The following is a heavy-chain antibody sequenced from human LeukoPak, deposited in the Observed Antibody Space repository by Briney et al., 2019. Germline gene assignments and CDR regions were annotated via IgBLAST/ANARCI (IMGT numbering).Heavy chain of an antibody. CDR1: GFTFSSYA. D-gene: IGHD1-26*01. Sequence: TGGSLRLSCAASGFTFSSYAMSWVRQAPGKGLEWVSAISGSGGSTYYADSVKGRFTISRDNSKSTLYLQMNSLRAEDTAVYYCAKDKASRSGSPPGDYWGQGTLVTVSS. J-gene: IGHJ4*02. CDR2: ISGSGGST. CDR3: AKDKASRSGSPPGDY. V-gene: IGHV3-23*01.